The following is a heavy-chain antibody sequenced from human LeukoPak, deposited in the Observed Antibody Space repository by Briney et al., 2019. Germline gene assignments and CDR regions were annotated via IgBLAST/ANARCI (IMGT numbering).Heavy chain of an antibody. CDR1: GYTFTSYD. Sequence: ASVKVSCKASGYTFTSYDINWVRQATGQGLEWMGWMNPNSGNTGYAQKFQGRVTMTRNTSISTAYMELSSLRSEDTAVYYCARGVDWYKSFTIYYYYYMDVWGKGTTVTISS. D-gene: IGHD1/OR15-1a*01. CDR2: MNPNSGNT. J-gene: IGHJ6*03. CDR3: ARGVDWYKSFTIYYYYYMDV. V-gene: IGHV1-8*01.